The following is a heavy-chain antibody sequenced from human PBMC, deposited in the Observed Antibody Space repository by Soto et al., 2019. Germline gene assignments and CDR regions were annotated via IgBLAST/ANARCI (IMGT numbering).Heavy chain of an antibody. J-gene: IGHJ4*02. CDR1: GGSISSYY. V-gene: IGHV4-59*01. Sequence: PSETLSLTCTVSGGSISSYYWSWIRQPPGKGLEWIGYIYYSGSTNYNPSLKSRVTISVDTSKNQFSLKLSSVTAADTAVYYCARLNYMVRGVIYFDYWGQGTLVTVSS. D-gene: IGHD3-10*01. CDR2: IYYSGST. CDR3: ARLNYMVRGVIYFDY.